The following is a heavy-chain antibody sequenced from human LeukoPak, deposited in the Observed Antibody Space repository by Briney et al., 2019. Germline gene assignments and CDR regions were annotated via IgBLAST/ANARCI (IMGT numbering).Heavy chain of an antibody. D-gene: IGHD3-3*01. J-gene: IGHJ4*02. Sequence: SETLSLTCTVSGGSISSYCWSWIRQPPGKGLEWIGYIYYSGSTNYNPSLKSRVTISVDTSKNQFSLKLSSVTAADTAVYYCARSYDFWSGPFDYWGQGTLVTVSS. CDR1: GGSISSYC. CDR2: IYYSGST. V-gene: IGHV4-59*01. CDR3: ARSYDFWSGPFDY.